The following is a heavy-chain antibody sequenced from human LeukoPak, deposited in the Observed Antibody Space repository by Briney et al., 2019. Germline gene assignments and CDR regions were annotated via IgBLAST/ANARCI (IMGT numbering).Heavy chain of an antibody. D-gene: IGHD5-24*01. V-gene: IGHV3-11*04. CDR2: ISSSGNTI. CDR3: ARALWGYNLIDYYYYYMDV. Sequence: GGSLRLSCAASGFTFSDYYMSWIRQAPGKGLEWVSYISSSGNTIYYADSVRGRFTISRDNAKNSLYLQMNSLRGEDSAVYFCARALWGYNLIDYYYYYMDVWGKGTTVTVSS. J-gene: IGHJ6*03. CDR1: GFTFSDYY.